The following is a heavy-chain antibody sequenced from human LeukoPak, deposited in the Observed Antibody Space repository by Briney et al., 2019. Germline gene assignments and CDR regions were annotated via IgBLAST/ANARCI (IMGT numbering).Heavy chain of an antibody. CDR1: GGSISSYNR. Sequence: SETLSLTCAVSGGSISSYNRWSWVRQPPGKGLEWIGEIYHSGSTNYNPSLKSRVTISVDKSKNLFSLKLSSVTAADSAVYYCARGYSYGFPLDFWGQGTLVTVSS. V-gene: IGHV4-4*02. D-gene: IGHD5-18*01. CDR2: IYHSGST. CDR3: ARGYSYGFPLDF. J-gene: IGHJ4*02.